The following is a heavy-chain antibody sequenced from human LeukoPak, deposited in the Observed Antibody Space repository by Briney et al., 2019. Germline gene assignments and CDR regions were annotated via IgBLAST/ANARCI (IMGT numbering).Heavy chain of an antibody. Sequence: GGSLRLSCAASGFTFSSYAMHWVRQAPGKGLEWVAAISYDGSNKYYADSVKGRFTISRDNSKNTLYLQMNSLRAEDTAVYYCAREDTAMVLIDYWGQGTLVTVSS. D-gene: IGHD5-18*01. J-gene: IGHJ4*02. CDR3: AREDTAMVLIDY. V-gene: IGHV3-30-3*01. CDR2: ISYDGSNK. CDR1: GFTFSSYA.